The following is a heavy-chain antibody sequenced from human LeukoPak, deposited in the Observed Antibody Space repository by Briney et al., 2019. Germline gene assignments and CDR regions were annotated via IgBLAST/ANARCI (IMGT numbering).Heavy chain of an antibody. CDR2: ISGDGGST. V-gene: IGHV3-43*02. J-gene: IGHJ4*02. CDR1: GFTFSSYS. Sequence: GGSLRLSCAASGFTFSSYSMNWVRQAPGKGLEWVSLISGDGGSTYYADSVKGRFTISRDNSKNSLYLQMNSLRTEDTALYYCAKFRGGYGFYWGQGTLVTVSS. CDR3: AKFRGGYGFY. D-gene: IGHD5-18*01.